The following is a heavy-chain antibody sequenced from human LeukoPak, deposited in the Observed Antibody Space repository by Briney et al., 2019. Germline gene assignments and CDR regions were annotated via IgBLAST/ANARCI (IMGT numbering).Heavy chain of an antibody. Sequence: PSETLSLTCTVSGGSISSSSYYWSWIRQPAGKGLEWIGRIYTSGSTNYNPSLKSRVTMSVDTSKNQFSLKVSSVTAADTAVYYCARVFDSGSQAYFYYMDVWGKGTTVTISS. CDR2: IYTSGST. D-gene: IGHD3-10*01. CDR3: ARVFDSGSQAYFYYMDV. CDR1: GGSISSSSYY. V-gene: IGHV4-61*02. J-gene: IGHJ6*03.